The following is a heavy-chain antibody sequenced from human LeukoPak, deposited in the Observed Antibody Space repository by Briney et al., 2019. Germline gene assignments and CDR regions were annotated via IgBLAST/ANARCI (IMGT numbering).Heavy chain of an antibody. V-gene: IGHV3-64*01. CDR1: GFTFSSYA. D-gene: IGHD6-13*01. CDR3: ASFGGAAAGTSP. J-gene: IGHJ5*02. Sequence: GGSLRLSCAASGFTFSSYAMHWVRQAPGKGLEYVSAISSNGGSTYYANSVKGRFTISRDNSKNTLYLQMGSLRAEDMAVYYCASFGGAAAGTSPRGQGTLVTVSS. CDR2: ISSNGGST.